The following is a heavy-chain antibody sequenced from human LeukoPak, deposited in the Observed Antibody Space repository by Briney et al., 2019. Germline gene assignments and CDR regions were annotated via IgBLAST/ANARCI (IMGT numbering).Heavy chain of an antibody. J-gene: IGHJ6*02. Sequence: GGSLRLSCAASGFTFSDYYMSWIRQAPGKGLEWVSYISSSSSYTNYADSVKGRFTISRDNAKNSLYLQMNSLRAEDTAVYYCARVLSQYYYYYGMDVWGQGTTVTVSS. CDR2: ISSSSSYT. V-gene: IGHV3-11*06. CDR3: ARVLSQYYYYYGMDV. CDR1: GFTFSDYY.